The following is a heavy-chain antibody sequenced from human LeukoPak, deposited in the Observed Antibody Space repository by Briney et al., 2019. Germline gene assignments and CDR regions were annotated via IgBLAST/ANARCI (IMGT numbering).Heavy chain of an antibody. J-gene: IGHJ6*03. CDR3: AKNARSTLFLQGSYYYHYMDV. CDR2: ISGSGRST. V-gene: IGHV3-23*01. D-gene: IGHD3-22*01. CDR1: GFTFSSYG. Sequence: GGSLRLSCAASGFTFSSYGMSWVRQAPGKGLEWVSAISGSGRSTYYADSVKGRFTTSRGNSKNTLYLQMNSLRAEDTAVYYCAKNARSTLFLQGSYYYHYMDVWGKGTTVTISS.